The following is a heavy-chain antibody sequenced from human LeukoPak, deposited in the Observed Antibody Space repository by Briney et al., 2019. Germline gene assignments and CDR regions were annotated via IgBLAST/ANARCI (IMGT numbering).Heavy chain of an antibody. CDR2: IYSGGST. Sequence: GGSLRLSCAASGFTVSSNYMSWVRQAPGKGLEWVSVIYSGGSTYYADSVKGRFTISRDNSKNTLYLQMNSLRAEDTAVYYCAREGKNYDILTGPYNPLGYWGQGTLVTVSS. D-gene: IGHD3-9*01. J-gene: IGHJ4*02. V-gene: IGHV3-66*01. CDR3: AREGKNYDILTGPYNPLGY. CDR1: GFTVSSNY.